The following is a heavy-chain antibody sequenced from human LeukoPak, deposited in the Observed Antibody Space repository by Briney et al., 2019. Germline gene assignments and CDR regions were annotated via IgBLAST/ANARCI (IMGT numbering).Heavy chain of an antibody. J-gene: IGHJ4*02. V-gene: IGHV4-30-4*01. CDR3: ARSRQLWLNYYFDY. D-gene: IGHD5-18*01. CDR1: GGSISSGDYY. CDR2: IYYSGST. Sequence: SETLSLTCTVSGGSISSGDYYWSWIRQPPGKGLEWIGYIYYSGSTYYNPSLKSRVTISVDTSKNQFSLKLSSVTAADTAVYYCARSRQLWLNYYFDYWGQGTLVTVSS.